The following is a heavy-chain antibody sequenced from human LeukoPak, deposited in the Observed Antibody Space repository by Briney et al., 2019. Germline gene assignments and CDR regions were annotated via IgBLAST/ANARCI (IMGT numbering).Heavy chain of an antibody. CDR3: AREDYGDYN. Sequence: PGASVKVSCKASGGTLSSYAISWVRQAPGQGLEWMRGIIPIFGTANYAQKFQGRVTITADESTSTAYMELSSLRSEDTAVYYCAREDYGDYNWGQGTLVSVSS. V-gene: IGHV1-69*13. CDR1: GGTLSSYA. J-gene: IGHJ4*02. CDR2: IIPIFGTA. D-gene: IGHD4-17*01.